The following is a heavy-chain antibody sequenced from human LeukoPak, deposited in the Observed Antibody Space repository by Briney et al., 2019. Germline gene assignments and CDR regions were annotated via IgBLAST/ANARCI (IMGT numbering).Heavy chain of an antibody. J-gene: IGHJ4*02. CDR2: IYSGGTT. Sequence: RGGSLRLSCAASGFTVSTNCMTWVRQAPGKGLEWVSTIYSGGTTYYADSVMGRFTISRHNSRNTLYLQMNSLRAEDTAVYYCARGDTVMAYYFDLWGQGTLVTVSS. D-gene: IGHD5-18*01. CDR3: ARGDTVMAYYFDL. V-gene: IGHV3-53*04. CDR1: GFTVSTNC.